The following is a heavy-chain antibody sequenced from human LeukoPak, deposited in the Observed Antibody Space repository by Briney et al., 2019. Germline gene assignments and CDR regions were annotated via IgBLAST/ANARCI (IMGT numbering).Heavy chain of an antibody. V-gene: IGHV3-7*04. CDR3: ARVLTGYRSFDY. J-gene: IGHJ4*02. D-gene: IGHD3-9*01. CDR2: IKQDGSEK. Sequence: GGSLRLSCAASGFTFSSYWMNWVRQAPGKGLEWVANIKQDGSEKYYVDSVKGRFTISRDNAKNSLYLQMNSLRAGDTAVYYCARVLTGYRSFDYWGQGTLVTVSS. CDR1: GFTFSSYW.